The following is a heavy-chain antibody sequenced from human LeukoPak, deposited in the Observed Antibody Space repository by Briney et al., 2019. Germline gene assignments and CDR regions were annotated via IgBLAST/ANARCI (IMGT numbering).Heavy chain of an antibody. D-gene: IGHD3-9*01. J-gene: IGHJ4*02. V-gene: IGHV4-61*02. CDR3: ARHGLLTGYYTGFDY. CDR1: GGSISSGSYY. Sequence: PSETLSLTCTVSGGSISSGSYYWNWIRQPAGKGLEWIGRIYTSGSTNYNPSLKSRITISVDTSKNQFSLRLSSVTAADTAVYYCARHGLLTGYYTGFDYWGQGTLVTVSS. CDR2: IYTSGST.